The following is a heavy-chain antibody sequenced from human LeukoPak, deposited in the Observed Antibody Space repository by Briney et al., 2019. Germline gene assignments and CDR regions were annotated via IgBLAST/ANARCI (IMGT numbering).Heavy chain of an antibody. CDR3: VKVAKYYYGSETYYFFEH. Sequence: GGSLRLSWAASGFTFSSYWMSWVRQAPGKGLEWVANIKQDGSEKYYVDSVKGRFTISRDNAKNSLDLQMNSLRVEDTGIYYCVKVAKYYYGSETYYFFEHWGQGTPVTASS. V-gene: IGHV3-7*01. CDR1: GFTFSSYW. D-gene: IGHD3-10*01. J-gene: IGHJ4*02. CDR2: IKQDGSEK.